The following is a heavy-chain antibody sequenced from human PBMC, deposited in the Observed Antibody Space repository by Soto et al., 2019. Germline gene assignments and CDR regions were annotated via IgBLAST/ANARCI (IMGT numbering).Heavy chain of an antibody. J-gene: IGHJ6*02. CDR1: GDSVSSNSAA. V-gene: IGHV6-1*01. D-gene: IGHD2-2*01. CDR2: TYYRSKWYN. Sequence: TLSLTCAISGDSVSSNSAAWDWIRQSPSRGLEWLGRTYYRSKWYNDYAVSVKSRITINPDTSKNQFSLQLNSVTPEDTAVYYCERGVVVPAASVGMDVWGQGTTVTVSS. CDR3: ERGVVVPAASVGMDV.